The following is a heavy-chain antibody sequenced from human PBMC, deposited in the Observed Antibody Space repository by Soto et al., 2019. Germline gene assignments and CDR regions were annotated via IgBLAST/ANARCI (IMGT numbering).Heavy chain of an antibody. V-gene: IGHV3-66*01. CDR2: IYSGGST. CDR1: GFTVSSNY. D-gene: IGHD1-20*01. J-gene: IGHJ3*02. Sequence: EVQLVESGGGLVQPGGSLRLSCAASGFTVSSNYMSWVRQAPGKGLEWVSVIYSGGSTYYADSVKGRFTISRDNSKNTLYLQLNSLRAEDTAVYYCAKYNWNVDALDIWGQGTMVTVSS. CDR3: AKYNWNVDALDI.